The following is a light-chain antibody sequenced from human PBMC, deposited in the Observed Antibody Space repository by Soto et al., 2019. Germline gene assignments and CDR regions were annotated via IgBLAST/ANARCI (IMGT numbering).Light chain of an antibody. CDR3: AAWDDSLNGVV. V-gene: IGLV1-44*01. J-gene: IGLJ2*01. CDR2: SNN. Sequence: QLVLTQPPSASGTPGQRVTISCSGSSSNIGSNTVNWYQQLPGTAPKLLIYSNNQRPSGVADRFSGSKSGTSASLAISGLQPEDEADYYCAAWDDSLNGVVFGGGTKLTVL. CDR1: SSNIGSNT.